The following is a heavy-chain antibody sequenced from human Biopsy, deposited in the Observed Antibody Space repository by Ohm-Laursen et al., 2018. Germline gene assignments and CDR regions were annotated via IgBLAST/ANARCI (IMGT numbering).Heavy chain of an antibody. CDR3: ARGQDLFWSKPVGAMDV. Sequence: SLRLSCSASGFSFSIYSMNWVRQAPGKGLEWVSFISSSSSYIYYADSVRGRFTVSRDNARDSLYLQMNSLRAEDTAVYYCARGQDLFWSKPVGAMDVWGQGTTVTVSS. V-gene: IGHV3-21*01. D-gene: IGHD3-3*01. J-gene: IGHJ6*02. CDR2: ISSSSSYI. CDR1: GFSFSIYS.